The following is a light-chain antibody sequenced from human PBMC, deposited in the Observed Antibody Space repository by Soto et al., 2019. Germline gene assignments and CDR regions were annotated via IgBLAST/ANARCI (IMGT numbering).Light chain of an antibody. CDR1: ETVATN. CDR3: QQYD. CDR2: GAS. V-gene: IGKV3-20*01. Sequence: PGERATLSCWASETVATNLAWYQQKPGQAPRLLISGASTRAAGISDRFRGSGSGTDFTLTITRLEPEDFAVYYCQQYDFGGGTKVDIK. J-gene: IGKJ4*01.